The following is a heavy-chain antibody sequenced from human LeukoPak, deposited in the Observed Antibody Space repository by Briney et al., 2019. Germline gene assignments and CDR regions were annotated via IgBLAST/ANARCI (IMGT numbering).Heavy chain of an antibody. CDR3: ARAYGDTMIDY. CDR2: IYYSGST. CDR1: GFTFSSYW. V-gene: IGHV4-59*01. J-gene: IGHJ4*02. Sequence: PGGSLRLSCAASGFTFSSYWMSWIRQPPGKGLEWIGYIYYSGSTNYNPSLKSRVTISVDTSKNQFSLKLSSVTAADTAVYYCARAYGDTMIDYWGQGTLVTVSS. D-gene: IGHD3-22*01.